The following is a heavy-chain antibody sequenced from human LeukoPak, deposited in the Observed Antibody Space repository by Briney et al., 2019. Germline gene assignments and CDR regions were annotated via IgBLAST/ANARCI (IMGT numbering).Heavy chain of an antibody. CDR2: ISANGQAT. D-gene: IGHD3-10*01. J-gene: IGHJ4*01. V-gene: IGHV3-23*01. CDR3: ARDPYNTILYRLAH. CDR1: GFAFGTYA. Sequence: PGGSLRLSCAGSGFAFGTYAMSWVRQAPGMGLEWVSSISANGQATYYADSVEGRFTISRDNSKSTLYLQLNSLRAEDTATYYCARDPYNTILYRLAHCGHGTLVTVSS.